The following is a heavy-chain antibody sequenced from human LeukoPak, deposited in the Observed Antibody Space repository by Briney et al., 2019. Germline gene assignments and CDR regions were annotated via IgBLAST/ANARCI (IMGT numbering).Heavy chain of an antibody. Sequence: SSETLSLTCAVSGGSFSGYYWTWIRQPPGKGLEWIGEINHSGRTNYNPSLKSRVIMSVDTSKNQFSLKLSSVTAADTAVYYCARGVGITIFGVVIDYFDYWGQGTLVTVSS. J-gene: IGHJ4*02. CDR3: ARGVGITIFGVVIDYFDY. V-gene: IGHV4-34*01. CDR1: GGSFSGYY. D-gene: IGHD3-3*01. CDR2: INHSGRT.